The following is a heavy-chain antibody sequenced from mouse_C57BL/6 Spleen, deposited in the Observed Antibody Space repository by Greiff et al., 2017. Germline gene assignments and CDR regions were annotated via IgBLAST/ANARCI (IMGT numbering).Heavy chain of an antibody. J-gene: IGHJ4*01. V-gene: IGHV1-50*01. D-gene: IGHD1-1*01. Sequence: QVQLQQPGAELVKPGASVKLSCKASGYTFTSYWMQWVKQRPGQGLEWIGEIDPSDSYTNYNQKFQGKATLTVDTSSSTAYLQLSSLTSEDSAVYYCARGYYGSSPPFAMDYWGQGTTVTVAT. CDR1: GYTFTSYW. CDR3: ARGYYGSSPPFAMDY. CDR2: IDPSDSYT.